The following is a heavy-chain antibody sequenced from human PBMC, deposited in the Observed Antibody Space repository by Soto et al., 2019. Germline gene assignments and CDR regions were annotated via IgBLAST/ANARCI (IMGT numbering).Heavy chain of an antibody. CDR3: ARHPYYDFWSGRPTYYYYYTDA. D-gene: IGHD3-3*01. J-gene: IGHJ6*03. CDR2: IYYSGST. CDR1: GGSISSYY. V-gene: IGHV4-59*01. Sequence: PSETLSLTCTVSGGSISSYYWSWIRQPPGKGLEWIGYIYYSGSTNYNPSLKSRVTISVDTSKNQFSLKLSSVTAADTAVYYCARHPYYDFWSGRPTYYYYYTDAWRNGTPVTVSS.